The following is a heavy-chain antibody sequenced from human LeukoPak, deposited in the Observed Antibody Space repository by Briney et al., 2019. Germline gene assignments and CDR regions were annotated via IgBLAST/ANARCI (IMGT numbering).Heavy chain of an antibody. J-gene: IGHJ4*02. Sequence: GGSVRLSCAASRFTFSSYSMMWVRQAPGKGLKWVSSISSSSSYIYYADSVKVRFTISRDNAKNSLYLQMSSLRAEDTAVYYCTRDWMEPYCSGGSCYSPHFDYGGQGTLVTVSS. D-gene: IGHD2-15*01. V-gene: IGHV3-21*01. CDR1: RFTFSSYS. CDR2: ISSSSSYI. CDR3: TRDWMEPYCSGGSCYSPHFDY.